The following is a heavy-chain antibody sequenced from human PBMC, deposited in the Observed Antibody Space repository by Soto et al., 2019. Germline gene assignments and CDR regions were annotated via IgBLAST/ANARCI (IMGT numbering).Heavy chain of an antibody. J-gene: IGHJ4*02. D-gene: IGHD6-19*01. CDR2: IFPGDSDT. Sequence: GESLKISCKSSGYIFTSNWIAWVRQMPGKGLEWMGIIFPGDSDTTYSPSFQGQVTISADKSISTTYLQWSGLKASDTAMYYCARQDSRGYAYWGQGTVVTVSS. V-gene: IGHV5-51*01. CDR3: ARQDSRGYAY. CDR1: GYIFTSNW.